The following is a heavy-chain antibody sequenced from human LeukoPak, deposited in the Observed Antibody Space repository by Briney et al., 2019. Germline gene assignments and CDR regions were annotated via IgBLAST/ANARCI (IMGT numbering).Heavy chain of an antibody. CDR2: INHSGST. Sequence: PSETLSLTCAVYGGSFCGYYWSWIRQPPGKGLEWIGEINHSGSTNYNPSLKSRVTISVDTSKNQFSLKLSSVTAADTAVYYCARGPYGSGSYYNLHYYYYGMDVWGQGTTVTVSS. J-gene: IGHJ6*02. CDR1: GGSFCGYY. D-gene: IGHD3-10*01. V-gene: IGHV4-34*01. CDR3: ARGPYGSGSYYNLHYYYYGMDV.